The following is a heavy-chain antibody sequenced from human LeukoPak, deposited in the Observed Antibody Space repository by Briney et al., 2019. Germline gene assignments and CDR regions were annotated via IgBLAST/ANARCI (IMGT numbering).Heavy chain of an antibody. D-gene: IGHD3-16*01. CDR3: ARDSAVLGGTFFDV. J-gene: IGHJ4*02. CDR2: ISQSGST. CDR1: GGSFSGYY. V-gene: IGHV4-34*01. Sequence: SETLSLTCALYGGSFSGYYWSWIRHFPGKGLEWIGEISQSGSTMYTASLKNRVTISFDTSKNQFSLSLRSVTAADTAVYYCARDSAVLGGTFFDVWGQGTLVTVSS.